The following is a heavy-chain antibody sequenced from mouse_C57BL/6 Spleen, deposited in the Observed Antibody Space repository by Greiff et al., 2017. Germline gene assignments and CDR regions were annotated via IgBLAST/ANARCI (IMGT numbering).Heavy chain of an antibody. J-gene: IGHJ2*01. V-gene: IGHV2-9-1*01. D-gene: IGHD1-1*01. CDR1: GFSLTSYA. CDR2: LWTGGGT. Sequence: QVQLKQSGPGLVAPSQSLSIPCTVSGFSLTSYAISWVRQPPGKGLEWLGVLWTGGGTNYNSALKSRLSISKDNSKSQVFLKMNSLQTDDTARYYCATTVVASYYFDYGGQGTTLTVSS. CDR3: ATTVVASYYFDY.